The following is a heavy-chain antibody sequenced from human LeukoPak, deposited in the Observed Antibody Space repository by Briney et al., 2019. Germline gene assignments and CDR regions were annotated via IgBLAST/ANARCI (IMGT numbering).Heavy chain of an antibody. CDR3: AKVYYYDSSGYYFDY. V-gene: IGHV3-23*01. J-gene: IGHJ4*02. D-gene: IGHD3-22*01. CDR2: ISGSGGST. CDR1: GFTFSSYA. Sequence: GGSLRLSCAASGFTFSSYAMSWVRQAPGKGLEWVSAISGSGGSTYYADSVKGRFTISRDNSKNTLYLQMNSLRAEDTAVYYCAKVYYYDSSGYYFDYWSQGTLVTVSS.